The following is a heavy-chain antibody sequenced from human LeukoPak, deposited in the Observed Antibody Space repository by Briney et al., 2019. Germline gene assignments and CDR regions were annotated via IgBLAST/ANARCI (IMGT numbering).Heavy chain of an antibody. CDR1: GFTFGSYG. J-gene: IGHJ4*02. Sequence: GGSLRLSCAASGFTFGSYGMHWVRQAPGKGLVWVSRIDRDGSRINYADSVKGRFTISRDNGKNTLFLQMNSLRAEDAAVYYCVRGNDYGGPHYWGQGTLVTVSS. V-gene: IGHV3-74*01. D-gene: IGHD4-23*01. CDR3: VRGNDYGGPHY. CDR2: IDRDGSRI.